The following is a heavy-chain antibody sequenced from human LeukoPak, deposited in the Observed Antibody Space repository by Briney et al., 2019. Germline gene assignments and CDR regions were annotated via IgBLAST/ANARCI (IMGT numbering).Heavy chain of an antibody. CDR1: GGSISSYY. J-gene: IGHJ3*02. CDR2: IYYSGST. CDR3: ARGGSVVGVVTPPALDI. Sequence: SETLSLTCTVSGGSISSYYWSWIRQPPGKGLEWIGYIYYSGSTNYNPSLKRRVTMSVDTSKNQFSLKLSSVTCADTAVLYVARGGSVVGVVTPPALDIWGQGTMVTASS. D-gene: IGHD3-3*01. V-gene: IGHV4-59*12.